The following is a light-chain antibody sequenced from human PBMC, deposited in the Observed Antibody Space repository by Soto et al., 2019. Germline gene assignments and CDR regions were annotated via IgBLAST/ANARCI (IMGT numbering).Light chain of an antibody. J-gene: IGKJ3*01. Sequence: DIQMTQSPSSLSASVGDRVTITCRASQTITSYLNWYQQKPGKAPKLLIYAAYSLQSGVPSRFSGSESGTDFTLTITSLQPEDFATYYCQKSYSTSFTFVPGTKVDIK. CDR1: QTITSY. V-gene: IGKV1-39*01. CDR3: QKSYSTSFT. CDR2: AAY.